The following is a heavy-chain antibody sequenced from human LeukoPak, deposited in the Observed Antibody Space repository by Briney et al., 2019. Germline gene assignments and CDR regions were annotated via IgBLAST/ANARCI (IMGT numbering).Heavy chain of an antibody. V-gene: IGHV1-3*02. J-gene: IGHJ4*02. Sequence: ASVKVSCKGSGYTFTSYAMHWVRQAPGQRLEWMGWTNAGNGNTKYSQEFQGRVTITRDTSASTAYMELSSLRSEDMAVYYCARARDTAMVDVFTLDYWGQGTLVTVSS. CDR1: GYTFTSYA. CDR3: ARARDTAMVDVFTLDY. CDR2: TNAGNGNT. D-gene: IGHD5-18*01.